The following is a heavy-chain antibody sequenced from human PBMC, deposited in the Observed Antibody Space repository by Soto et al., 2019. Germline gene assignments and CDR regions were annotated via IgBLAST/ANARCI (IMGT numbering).Heavy chain of an antibody. CDR2: IYYSGST. D-gene: IGHD4-17*01. CDR1: GDSISSYY. J-gene: IGHJ4*02. CDR3: ERSNGDYGDY. V-gene: IGHV4-59*01. Sequence: SETLSLTCTVSGDSISSYYWSWIRQPPGKGLEWIGYIYYSGSTNYNPSLKSRVTISVDTSKNQFSLKLSSVTAADTAVYYCERSNGDYGDYWRQGTLVTVSS.